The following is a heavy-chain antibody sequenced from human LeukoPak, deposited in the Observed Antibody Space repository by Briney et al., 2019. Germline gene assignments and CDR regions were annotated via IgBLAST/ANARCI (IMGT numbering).Heavy chain of an antibody. CDR1: GGTFSSYA. D-gene: IGHD6-13*01. Sequence: EASVNVSCKASGGTFSSYAISWVRQAPGQGLEWMGGIIPIFGTANYAQKFQGRVTITADESTSTAYMELSSLRSEDTAVYYCAVLAAAGKSVDWGQGTLVTVSS. V-gene: IGHV1-69*01. CDR2: IIPIFGTA. J-gene: IGHJ4*02. CDR3: AVLAAAGKSVD.